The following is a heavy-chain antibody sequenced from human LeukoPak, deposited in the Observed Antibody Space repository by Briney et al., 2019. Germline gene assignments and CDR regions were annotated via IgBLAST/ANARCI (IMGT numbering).Heavy chain of an antibody. V-gene: IGHV4-38-2*02. J-gene: IGHJ4*02. CDR1: GYSISSGYY. CDR3: ARDPNVDTAMVVFDY. CDR2: IYHSGST. D-gene: IGHD5-18*01. Sequence: PSETLSLTCTVSGYSISSGYYWGWIRQPPGKGLEWIGSIYHSGSTYYNPSLKSRVTISVDTSKNQFSLKLSSVTAADTAVYYCARDPNVDTAMVVFDYWGQGTLVTVSS.